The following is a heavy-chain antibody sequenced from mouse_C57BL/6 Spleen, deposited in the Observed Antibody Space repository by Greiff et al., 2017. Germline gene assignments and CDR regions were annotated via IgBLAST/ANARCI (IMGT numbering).Heavy chain of an antibody. CDR3: TRPYSNYVEYYSMDY. D-gene: IGHD2-5*01. J-gene: IGHJ4*01. CDR2: ILPGSGST. CDR1: GYTFTGYW. Sequence: QVQLKQSGAELMKPGASVKLSCKATGYTFTGYWIEWVKQRPGHGLEWIGEILPGSGSTNYNEKFKGKATFTADTSSNTAYLQLSSLTTEDTAIYYCTRPYSNYVEYYSMDYWGQGTSVTVSS. V-gene: IGHV1-9*01.